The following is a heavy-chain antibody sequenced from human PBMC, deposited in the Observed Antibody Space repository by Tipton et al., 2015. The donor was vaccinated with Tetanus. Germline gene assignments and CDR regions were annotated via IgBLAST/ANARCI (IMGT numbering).Heavy chain of an antibody. CDR1: GFIFSSYS. CDR3: AKEGANSYGYIQYYGMDV. Sequence: CAASGFIFSSYSTSWVRQAPGKGLEWVSTISGNGGTTHYADSVKGRFTISRDNPKNTLFFQMNSLRAEDTAVYYCAKEGANSYGYIQYYGMDVWGQGTSFTVSS. J-gene: IGHJ6*02. D-gene: IGHD3-16*01. V-gene: IGHV3-23*01. CDR2: ISGNGGTT.